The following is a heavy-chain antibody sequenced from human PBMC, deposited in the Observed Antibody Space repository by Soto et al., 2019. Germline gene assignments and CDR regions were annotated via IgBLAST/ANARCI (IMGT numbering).Heavy chain of an antibody. CDR1: GGTFSSYA. CDR2: IIPIFGTA. J-gene: IGHJ4*02. V-gene: IGHV1-69*06. D-gene: IGHD3-3*01. CDR3: ASGYYREYFDY. Sequence: ASVKVSCKASGGTFSSYAISWVRQAPGQGLEWMGGIIPIFGTANYAQKFQGRVTITADKSTSTAYMELSSLRSEDTAVYYCASGYYREYFDYWGQGTLVTVSS.